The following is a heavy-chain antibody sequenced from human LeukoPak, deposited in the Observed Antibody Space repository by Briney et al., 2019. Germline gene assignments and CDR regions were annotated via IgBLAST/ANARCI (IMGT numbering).Heavy chain of an antibody. J-gene: IGHJ4*02. D-gene: IGHD5-12*01. CDR3: VRHFNSVATMQIDY. CDR2: ISSSSSTI. Sequence: GGSLRLSCAASGFTFSSYSMNWVRQAPGKGLEWVSYISSSSSTIYYAGSVKGRFTISRDNARNSVYLEMTSLRVEDTAFYHCVRHFNSVATMQIDYWGQGILVSVSS. V-gene: IGHV3-48*04. CDR1: GFTFSSYS.